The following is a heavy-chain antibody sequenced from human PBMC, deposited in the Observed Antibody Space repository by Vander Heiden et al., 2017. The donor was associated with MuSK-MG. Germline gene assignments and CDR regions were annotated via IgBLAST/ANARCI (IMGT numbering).Heavy chain of an antibody. CDR3: ARDHDYGDYDAFDI. D-gene: IGHD4-17*01. Sequence: QVQLVESGAGVVQPGRSLRLSPAASGFTFGSYGMHGVRQAPGKGLEWVAVIWYDGSNKYYADSVKGGLTISRDNSKNTLYLQMNSLRAEDTAVYYCARDHDYGDYDAFDIWGQGTMVTVSS. CDR1: GFTFGSYG. V-gene: IGHV3-33*01. CDR2: IWYDGSNK. J-gene: IGHJ3*02.